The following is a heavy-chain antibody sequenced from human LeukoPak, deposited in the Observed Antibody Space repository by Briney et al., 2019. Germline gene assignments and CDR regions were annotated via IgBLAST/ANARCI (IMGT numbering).Heavy chain of an antibody. D-gene: IGHD2-2*03. J-gene: IGHJ4*02. CDR3: AKEPPNGYCTTTSCYFDY. V-gene: IGHV3-23*01. Sequence: GGSLRLSCAASTFTFSSYAMSWVRQAPGKGLEWVSGISSGGLTTYYADSVKGRFTISRDSFKNTLYLQMNSLRPEDAAVYYCAKEPPNGYCTTTSCYFDYWGQGTQVTVSS. CDR2: ISSGGLTT. CDR1: TFTFSSYA.